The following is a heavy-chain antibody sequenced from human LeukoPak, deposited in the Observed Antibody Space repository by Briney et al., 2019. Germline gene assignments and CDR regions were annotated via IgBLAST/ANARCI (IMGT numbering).Heavy chain of an antibody. CDR2: IKQDGSEK. CDR1: GFTFSTYW. V-gene: IGHV3-7*01. CDR3: ARERQNKDFWSGGDY. J-gene: IGHJ4*02. D-gene: IGHD3-3*01. Sequence: GGSLRLSCAASGFTFSTYWMSWVRQAPGKGLEWVANIKQDGSEKYYVDSVKGRFTISRDNPKNSLYLQMNTLRPEDTAVYYCARERQNKDFWSGGDYWGQGTLVTVSS.